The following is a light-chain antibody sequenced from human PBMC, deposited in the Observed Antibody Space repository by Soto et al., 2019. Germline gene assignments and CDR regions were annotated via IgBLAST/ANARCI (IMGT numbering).Light chain of an antibody. J-gene: IGLJ3*02. Sequence: QSALTQPDSVSGSPGQSITISCTGTSSDVGGYNYVSWYQQHPGKAPKLMIYEVNNRPSGVSNRFSGSKSGNTASLTISGLQAEDEADYYCTSYTSSNTPVFGGGTKVTVL. V-gene: IGLV2-14*01. CDR2: EVN. CDR1: SSDVGGYNY. CDR3: TSYTSSNTPV.